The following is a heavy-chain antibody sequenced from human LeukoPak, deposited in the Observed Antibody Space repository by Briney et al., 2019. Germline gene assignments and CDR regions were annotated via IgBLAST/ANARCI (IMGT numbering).Heavy chain of an antibody. CDR1: SGSFSGYY. CDR3: ASKRLGAKLDY. Sequence: SETLYLTCAVYSGSFSGYYWSWIRQPPGKGLEWIGEINHSGSTNYNPSLKSRVTISVDTSKNQFSLKLSSVTAADTAVYYCASKRLGAKLDYWGQGTLVTVSS. V-gene: IGHV4-34*01. D-gene: IGHD6-25*01. J-gene: IGHJ4*02. CDR2: INHSGST.